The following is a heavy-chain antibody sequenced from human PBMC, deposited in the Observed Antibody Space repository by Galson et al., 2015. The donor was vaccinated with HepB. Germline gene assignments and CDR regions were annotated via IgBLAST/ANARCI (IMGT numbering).Heavy chain of an antibody. CDR2: IIPIFGTA. Sequence: SVKVSCKASGGTFSSYAISWVRQAPGQGLEWMGGIIPIFGTANYAQKFQGRVTITADESTSTAYMELSSLRSEDTAVYYCASDSGSYYHNNWFDPWGQGTLVTVSS. D-gene: IGHD1-26*01. V-gene: IGHV1-69*13. CDR1: GGTFSSYA. CDR3: ASDSGSYYHNNWFDP. J-gene: IGHJ5*02.